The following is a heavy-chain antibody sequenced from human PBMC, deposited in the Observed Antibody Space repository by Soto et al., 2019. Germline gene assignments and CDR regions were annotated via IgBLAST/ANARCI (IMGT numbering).Heavy chain of an antibody. CDR3: ASSEVGATEFDY. Sequence: SETLSLTCTVSGGSISSYYWSWIRQPPGKGLEWIGYIYYSGSTNYNPSLKSRVTISVDTSKNQFSLKLSSVTAADTAVYYCASSEVGATEFDYWGQGTLVTVSS. CDR1: GGSISSYY. J-gene: IGHJ4*02. D-gene: IGHD1-26*01. V-gene: IGHV4-59*01. CDR2: IYYSGST.